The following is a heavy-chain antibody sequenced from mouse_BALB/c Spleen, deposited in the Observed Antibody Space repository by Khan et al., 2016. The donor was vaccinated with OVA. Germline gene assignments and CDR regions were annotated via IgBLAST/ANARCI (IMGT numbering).Heavy chain of an antibody. CDR2: INTYTGEP. D-gene: IGHD2-1*01. V-gene: IGHV9-3-1*01. J-gene: IGHJ3*01. CDR3: ARSNGNYWFAY. CDR1: GYTLTNYG. Sequence: QIQLVQSGPELKKPGETVKISCKASGYTLTNYGMNWVKQAPGKGLKWMGWINTYTGEPTFADDFKGRFAFSLETSASTAYFQINNLKNEDTATYCCARSNGNYWFAYWGQGTLVTVSA.